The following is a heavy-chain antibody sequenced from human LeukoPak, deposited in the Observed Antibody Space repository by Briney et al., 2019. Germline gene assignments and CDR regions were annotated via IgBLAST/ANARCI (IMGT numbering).Heavy chain of an antibody. Sequence: SETLSLTCTVSGGSISSYYWSWIRQPPGKGLEWIGYSYTSGSTNYNPSLKSRVTISVDTSKNQFSLKLSSVTAADTAVYYCARLLYLEDAFDIWGQGTMVTVSS. V-gene: IGHV4-4*09. D-gene: IGHD1-1*01. CDR2: SYTSGST. CDR3: ARLLYLEDAFDI. CDR1: GGSISSYY. J-gene: IGHJ3*02.